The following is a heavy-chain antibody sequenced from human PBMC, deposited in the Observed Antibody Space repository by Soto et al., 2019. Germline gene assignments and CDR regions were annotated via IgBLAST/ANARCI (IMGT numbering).Heavy chain of an antibody. CDR3: ASDYNAYQRQHVFDI. D-gene: IGHD3-10*01. CDR1: GYSFNSYY. CDR2: INPSGAST. V-gene: IGHV1-46*02. J-gene: IGHJ3*02. Sequence: QVQLVQSGAEVKKPGASVKVACKASGYSFNSYYMHWVRQAPGQGPEWMGVINPSGASTSYAQKFQGRVTMIRDTSTSTVYMELSSLRSEDTALYYCASDYNAYQRQHVFDIWGQGTLVTVPS.